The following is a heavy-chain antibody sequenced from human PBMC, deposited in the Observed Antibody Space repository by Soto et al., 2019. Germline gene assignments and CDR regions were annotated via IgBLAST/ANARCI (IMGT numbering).Heavy chain of an antibody. J-gene: IGHJ4*02. Sequence: EVQLLESGGGLVQPGGSLRLSCAASGFTFSSYAMSWVRQAPGKGLEWVSAISGSGGSTYYADSVKGRFTISRYNSKNTLDLQINSLRAEDTAVYYCAKEDDDPLYFDYWGQGTLVTVSS. D-gene: IGHD3-16*01. V-gene: IGHV3-23*01. CDR3: AKEDDDPLYFDY. CDR2: ISGSGGST. CDR1: GFTFSSYA.